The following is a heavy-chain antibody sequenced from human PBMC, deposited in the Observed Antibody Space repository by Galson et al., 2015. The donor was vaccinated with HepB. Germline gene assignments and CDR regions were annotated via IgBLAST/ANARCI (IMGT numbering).Heavy chain of an antibody. CDR3: ARSRGMIVVVITTAGWFDP. V-gene: IGHV4-34*01. Sequence: LSLTCAVYGGSFSGYYWSWIRQPPGKGLEWIGEINHSGSTNYNPSLKSRVTISVDTSKNQFSLKLSSVTAADTAVYYCARSRGMIVVVITTAGWFDPWGQGTLVTVSS. CDR1: GGSFSGYY. D-gene: IGHD3-22*01. J-gene: IGHJ5*02. CDR2: INHSGST.